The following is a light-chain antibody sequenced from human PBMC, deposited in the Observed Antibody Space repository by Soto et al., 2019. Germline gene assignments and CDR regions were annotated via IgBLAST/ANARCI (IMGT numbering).Light chain of an antibody. J-gene: IGKJ4*01. CDR3: QQFHSYPLT. V-gene: IGKV1-5*03. Sequence: DIQMTQSPSTLSASVGDRVTITCRASQSISMWLAWYQQKVGKAPKVLIYTASNLESWAPSRFSGTGSGTEFTLTISSLQPDDFATYYCQQFHSYPLTFGGGTKVEIK. CDR1: QSISMW. CDR2: TAS.